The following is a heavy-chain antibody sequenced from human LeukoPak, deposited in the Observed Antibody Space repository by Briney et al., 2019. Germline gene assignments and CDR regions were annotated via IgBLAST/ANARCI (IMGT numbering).Heavy chain of an antibody. J-gene: IGHJ5*02. CDR1: GYSITSGYY. Sequence: PSETLSLTCSVSGYSITSGYYWGWIRQTPGKGLEWIGSSYHTGSTLYNPSLKSRVTISVDPSKNQFSLKLSSVIVADTAVYYCARDPDYYGSGSYCPDHLGQGILVTVSS. V-gene: IGHV4-38-2*02. CDR2: SYHTGST. CDR3: ARDPDYYGSGSYCPDH. D-gene: IGHD3-10*01.